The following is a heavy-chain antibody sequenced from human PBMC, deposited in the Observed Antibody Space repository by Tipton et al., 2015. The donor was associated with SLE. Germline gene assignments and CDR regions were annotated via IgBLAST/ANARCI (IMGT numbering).Heavy chain of an antibody. D-gene: IGHD6-19*01. CDR3: AREGAIAVAGDYWYFDL. V-gene: IGHV1-69*09. CDR1: GDTFIRNP. J-gene: IGHJ2*01. CDR2: IIPVFGVP. Sequence: QLVQSGAEVKKPGSSVKVSCKASGDTFIRNPINWVRQAPGQGLEWMGRIIPVFGVPNYAQNFRGRVTISADKSTTTVYMELNSLRSDDTAFYYCAREGAIAVAGDYWYFDLWGRGTLVTVSS.